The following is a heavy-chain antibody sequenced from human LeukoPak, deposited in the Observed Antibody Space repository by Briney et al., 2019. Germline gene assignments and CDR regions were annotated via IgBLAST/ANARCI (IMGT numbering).Heavy chain of an antibody. CDR3: ASGPVTAWESTIDYFDH. CDR2: LIPIFATA. D-gene: IGHD2-21*02. J-gene: IGHJ4*02. CDR1: RGSFNNYV. Sequence: SVKVSCTTSRGSFNNYVFICVRQAPAQGLECMGGLIPIFATANYAQEFQGRVTISADEATGTAYMDLSSLRSEDTAVYYCASGPVTAWESTIDYFDHWGQGTLVTVSS. V-gene: IGHV1-69*01.